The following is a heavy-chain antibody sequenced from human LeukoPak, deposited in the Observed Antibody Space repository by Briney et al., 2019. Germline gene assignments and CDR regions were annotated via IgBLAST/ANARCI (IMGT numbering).Heavy chain of an antibody. CDR3: ARDRGIQLWVDAFDI. J-gene: IGHJ3*02. CDR2: INPSGGST. D-gene: IGHD5-18*01. V-gene: IGHV1-46*01. Sequence: ASVKVSCKASGYTFTGYYMHWVRQAPGQGLEWMGIINPSGGSTSYAQKFQGRVTMTRDTSTSTVYMELSSLRSEDTAVYYCARDRGIQLWVDAFDIWGQGTMVTVSS. CDR1: GYTFTGYY.